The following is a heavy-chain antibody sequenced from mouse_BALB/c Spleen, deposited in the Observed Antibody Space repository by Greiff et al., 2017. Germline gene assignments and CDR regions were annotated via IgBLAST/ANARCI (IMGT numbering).Heavy chain of an antibody. CDR1: GYTFTSYW. CDR2: IDPSDSYT. Sequence: QVQLQQPGAELVKPGASVKLSCKASGYTFTSYWMHWVKQRPGQGLEWIGEIDPSDSYTNYNQKFKGKATLTVDKSSSTAYMQLSSLTSEDSAVYYCARSVYGNRYYFDYWGQGTTLTVSS. CDR3: ARSVYGNRYYFDY. V-gene: IGHV1-69*02. D-gene: IGHD2-1*01. J-gene: IGHJ2*01.